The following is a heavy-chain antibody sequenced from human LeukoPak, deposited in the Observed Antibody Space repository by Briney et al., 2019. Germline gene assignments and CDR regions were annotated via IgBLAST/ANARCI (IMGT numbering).Heavy chain of an antibody. CDR2: INPNSGGT. Sequence: ASVKVSCKASGYTFTSYYMHRVRQAPGQGLEWMGWINPNSGGTNYAQKFQGRVTMTRDTSISTAYMELSRLRSDDTAVYYCARTLTSIGNAFDIWGQGTMVTVSS. CDR3: ARTLTSIGNAFDI. CDR1: GYTFTSYY. V-gene: IGHV1-2*02. D-gene: IGHD1-14*01. J-gene: IGHJ3*02.